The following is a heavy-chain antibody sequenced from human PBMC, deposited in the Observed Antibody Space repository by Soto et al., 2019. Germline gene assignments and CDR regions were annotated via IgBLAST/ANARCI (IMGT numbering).Heavy chain of an antibody. CDR2: IYYSGST. V-gene: IGHV4-39*01. CDR3: ALYGSGSYGVY. D-gene: IGHD3-10*01. CDR1: GGSISSSSYY. Sequence: SETLSLTCTVSGGSISSSSYYWGWIRQPPGKGLEWIGSIYYSGSTYYNPSLKSRVTISVDTSKNQFSLKLSSVTAADTAVYYCALYGSGSYGVYWGQGTLVTVSS. J-gene: IGHJ4*02.